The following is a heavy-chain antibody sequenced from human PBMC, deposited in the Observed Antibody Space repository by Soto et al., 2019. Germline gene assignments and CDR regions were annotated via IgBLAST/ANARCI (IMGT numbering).Heavy chain of an antibody. V-gene: IGHV4-59*01. J-gene: IGHJ4*02. CDR1: DCSISNFY. Sequence: XETLSLTCTVSDCSISNFYWSWIRQPPGKGLEWIGYISSSGNTNYNPSLKSRVSISVDTSKNQFSLNLTSVTAADTAVYYCARAPMVLTRSYFDYWGQGTPVTVSS. D-gene: IGHD3-22*01. CDR3: ARAPMVLTRSYFDY. CDR2: ISSSGNT.